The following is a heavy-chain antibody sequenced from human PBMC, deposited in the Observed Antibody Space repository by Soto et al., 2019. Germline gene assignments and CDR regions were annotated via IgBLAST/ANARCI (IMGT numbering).Heavy chain of an antibody. CDR1: GDSVSSGSAA. V-gene: IGHV6-1*01. CDR2: TFYRSKWFN. J-gene: IGHJ4*02. D-gene: IGHD3-3*01. CDR3: ARSASWSGSHFDD. Sequence: PSQTLSLTCAISGDSVSSGSAAWNWIRQSPSRGLEWLGRTFYRSKWFNTNATSMNKRIAIVPDTSKNHLSLLVNSVTPEETAVYYCARSASWSGSHFDDWGQGTQVTVSS.